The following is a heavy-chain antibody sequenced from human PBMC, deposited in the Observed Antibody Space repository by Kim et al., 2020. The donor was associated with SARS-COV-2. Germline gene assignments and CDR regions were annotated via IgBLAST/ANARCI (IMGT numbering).Heavy chain of an antibody. D-gene: IGHD1-1*01. CDR3: ARGIWTHHHGTYYFDY. CDR2: INAGNGNT. CDR1: GYTFTNYA. J-gene: IGHJ4*02. Sequence: ASVKVSCKASGYTFTNYAMNWVRQAPGQGLEWMGWINAGNGNTKYSQKFQGRVTLTRDTSATTAYMELSSLISEDTAVYYCARGIWTHHHGTYYFDYWGQGTLVTVSS. V-gene: IGHV1-3*01.